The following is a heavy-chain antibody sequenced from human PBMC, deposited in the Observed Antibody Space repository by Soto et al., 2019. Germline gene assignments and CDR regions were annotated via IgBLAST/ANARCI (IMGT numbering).Heavy chain of an antibody. J-gene: IGHJ4*02. V-gene: IGHV3-21*01. CDR2: ISRSGSYI. CDR3: AIRASYYDSSGYFEY. CDR1: GFTLSSYS. D-gene: IGHD3-22*01. Sequence: GGSLRLSCAVSGFTLSSYSMSWVRQAPGKGLEWVSSISRSGSYIYYADSVKGRFTISRDNAKNTLYLQMNSLRAEDTAVYYCAIRASYYDSSGYFEYWGQGTLVTVSS.